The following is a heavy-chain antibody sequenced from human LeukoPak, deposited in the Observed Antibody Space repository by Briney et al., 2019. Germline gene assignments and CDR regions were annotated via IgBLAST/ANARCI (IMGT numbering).Heavy chain of an antibody. Sequence: SETLSLTCTVSGGSVSRYYWSWIRQPAGKGLEWIGRVYTNGSTNYNPSLKSRVTMSVDTSKNQLSLKLSSVTAADTAMYYCARDSRGYYGSGSYLDYWGQGTLVTVSS. V-gene: IGHV4-4*07. J-gene: IGHJ4*02. CDR3: ARDSRGYYGSGSYLDY. CDR2: VYTNGST. CDR1: GGSVSRYY. D-gene: IGHD3-10*01.